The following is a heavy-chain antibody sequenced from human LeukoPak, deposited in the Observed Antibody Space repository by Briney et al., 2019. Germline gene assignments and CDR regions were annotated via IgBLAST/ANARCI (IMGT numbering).Heavy chain of an antibody. D-gene: IGHD6-19*01. CDR1: GGTFSGYA. Sequence: GASVKVSCKASGGTFSGYAISWVRQAPGQGLEWMGGIIPIFGTANYAQKFQGRVTITADESTSTAYMELSSLRSEDTAVYYCARGRSSGWYMDFDYWGQGTLVTVSS. CDR3: ARGRSSGWYMDFDY. CDR2: IIPIFGTA. J-gene: IGHJ4*02. V-gene: IGHV1-69*13.